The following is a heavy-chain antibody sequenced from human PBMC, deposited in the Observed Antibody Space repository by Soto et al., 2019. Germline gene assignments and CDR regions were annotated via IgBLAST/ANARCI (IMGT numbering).Heavy chain of an antibody. CDR2: IIPIFGTA. Sequence: ASVKVSCKASGGTFSSYAISWVRQAPGQGLEWMGGIIPIFGTANYAQKFQGRVTITADESTSTAYMELSSLRSEDTAVYYCARIGTGSGSYYNGVYYYGMDVWGQGTTVTVSS. CDR3: ARIGTGSGSYYNGVYYYGMDV. CDR1: GGTFSSYA. J-gene: IGHJ6*02. D-gene: IGHD3-10*01. V-gene: IGHV1-69*13.